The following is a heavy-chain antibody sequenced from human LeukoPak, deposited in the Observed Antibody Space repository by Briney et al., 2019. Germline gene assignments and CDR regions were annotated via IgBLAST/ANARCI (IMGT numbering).Heavy chain of an antibody. CDR3: ARGPNYSNFGSAYYYMDV. J-gene: IGHJ6*03. CDR1: GYMFTNYD. V-gene: IGHV1-8*03. CDR2: MNPQSGNT. D-gene: IGHD4-11*01. Sequence: ASVNVSFKASGYMFTNYDINWVRQATGQGLEWMGWMNPQSGNTGYAQKFRGRVTITRDTSITTAYMELSSLGSEDTAVYYCARGPNYSNFGSAYYYMDVWGKGTTVTVSS.